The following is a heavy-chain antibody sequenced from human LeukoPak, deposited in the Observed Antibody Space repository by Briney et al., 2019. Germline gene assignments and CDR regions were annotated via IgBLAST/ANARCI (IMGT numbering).Heavy chain of an antibody. D-gene: IGHD3-10*01. J-gene: IGHJ5*02. Sequence: SRSGSTKYYADSVKGRFTISRDNAKNSLFLQMNSLRAEDTAVYYCARGGWFGEFSGFDPWGQGTLVTVSS. CDR3: ARGGWFGEFSGFDP. CDR2: SRSGSTK. V-gene: IGHV3-11*01.